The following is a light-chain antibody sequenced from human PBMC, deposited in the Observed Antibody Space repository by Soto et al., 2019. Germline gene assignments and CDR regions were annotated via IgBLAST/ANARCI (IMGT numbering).Light chain of an antibody. Sequence: QSVLTQPASVSGSPGQSITISCTGTSSDVGGYNYVSWYQQHPGKAPKLMLYEVSNRPSGVSYRFSGSKSANTASLTISGLQAEDEADYYCSSYTSSATLVFGGGTKVTV. CDR2: EVS. CDR1: SSDVGGYNY. V-gene: IGLV2-14*01. J-gene: IGLJ2*01. CDR3: SSYTSSATLV.